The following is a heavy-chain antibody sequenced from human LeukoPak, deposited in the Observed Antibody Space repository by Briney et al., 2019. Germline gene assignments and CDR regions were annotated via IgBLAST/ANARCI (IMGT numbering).Heavy chain of an antibody. Sequence: PSETLSLTCTVSGGSISSYYWSWIRQPPGKGLEWIGYIYYSGSTNYNPSLKSRVTISVDTSKNQFSLKLSSVTAADTAVYYCARHWKGHDAFDIWGQGTMVTVSS. CDR3: ARHWKGHDAFDI. J-gene: IGHJ3*02. V-gene: IGHV4-59*08. CDR2: IYYSGST. D-gene: IGHD1-1*01. CDR1: GGSISSYY.